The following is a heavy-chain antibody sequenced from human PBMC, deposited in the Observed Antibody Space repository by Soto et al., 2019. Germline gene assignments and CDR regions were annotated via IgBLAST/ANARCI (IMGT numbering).Heavy chain of an antibody. D-gene: IGHD2-15*01. CDR1: GFTFSDSA. Sequence: EVQLVESGGGLVQPGGSLKLSCAASGFTFSDSAMHWVRQASGKGLEWVGRIRSKPNTDATAYAASVKGRFTISRDDSKNTAYLQMNSLKTEDTAVYYCTRHVDCSGGSWYSCYYYYMDVWGKGTTVTVSS. CDR3: TRHVDCSGGSWYSCYYYYMDV. J-gene: IGHJ6*03. V-gene: IGHV3-73*01. CDR2: IRSKPNTDAT.